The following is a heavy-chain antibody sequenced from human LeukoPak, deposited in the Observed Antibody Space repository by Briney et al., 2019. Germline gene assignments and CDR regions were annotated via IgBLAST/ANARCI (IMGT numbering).Heavy chain of an antibody. CDR3: ARDFEYRGENFDY. CDR1: GHTYTRYY. D-gene: IGHD3-10*01. CDR2: INPNGGGT. V-gene: IGHV1-2*02. Sequence: GASVKASCKAFGHTYTRYYMNWVPQAPGLGLEWLGCINPNGGGTNYAQKLQGRVTMTRDTSISTDYMELSRLRSDDTAVYYCARDFEYRGENFDYWGQGTLVTVSS. J-gene: IGHJ4*02.